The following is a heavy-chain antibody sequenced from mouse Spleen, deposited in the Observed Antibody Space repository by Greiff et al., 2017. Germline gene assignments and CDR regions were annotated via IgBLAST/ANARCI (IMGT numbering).Heavy chain of an antibody. V-gene: IGHV1-64*01. CDR3: ASKGGYHYFDY. CDR2: IHPNSGST. Sequence: QVQLQQPGAELVKPGASVKLSCKASGYTFTSYWMHWVKQRPGQGLEWIGMIHPNSGSTNYNEKFKSKATLTVDKSSSTAYMQLSSLTSEDSAVYYCASKGGYHYFDYWGQGTTLTVSS. D-gene: IGHD2-2*01. J-gene: IGHJ2*01. CDR1: GYTFTSYW.